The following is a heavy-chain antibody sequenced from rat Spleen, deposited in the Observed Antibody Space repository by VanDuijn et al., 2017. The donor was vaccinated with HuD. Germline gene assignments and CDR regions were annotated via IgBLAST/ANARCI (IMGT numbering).Heavy chain of an antibody. V-gene: IGHV5-46*01. D-gene: IGHD1-12*02. CDR3: ARSDGGYDGSYSVWFAY. J-gene: IGHJ3*01. Sequence: EVQLVESGGGLVQPGRSLKLSCAASGFTFSSFPMAWVRQAPTKGLEWVASISTSGGSTYYRDSVKGRFTVSRDNAKSTLYLQMDSLRSEDTATYYCARSDGGYDGSYSVWFAYWGQVTLVTVSS. CDR2: ISTSGGST. CDR1: GFTFSSFP.